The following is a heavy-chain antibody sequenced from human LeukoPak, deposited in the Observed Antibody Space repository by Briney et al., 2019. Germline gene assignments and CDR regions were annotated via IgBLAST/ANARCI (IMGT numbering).Heavy chain of an antibody. V-gene: IGHV4-4*09. CDR2: IYTSGST. CDR3: ARQRVDYFDY. Sequence: SETLSLTCTVPGGSISSYYWSWIRQPPGKGLEWIGYIYTSGSTNYNPSLKSRVTISVDTSKNQFSLKLSSVTAADTAVYYCARQRVDYFDYWGQGTLVTVSS. CDR1: GGSISSYY. J-gene: IGHJ4*02.